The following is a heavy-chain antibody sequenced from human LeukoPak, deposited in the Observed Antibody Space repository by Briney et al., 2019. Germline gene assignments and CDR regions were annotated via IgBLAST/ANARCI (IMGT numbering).Heavy chain of an antibody. CDR1: GFTFSGSA. CDR2: IRSKANSYAT. V-gene: IGHV3-73*01. D-gene: IGHD5-12*01. J-gene: IGHJ3*02. CDR3: AKLSSGYDGVGAFDI. Sequence: GGSLRLSCAASGFTFSGSAMRWVRQASGKGLEWAGRIRSKANSYATAYAASVKGRFTISRDDSKNTAYLQMNSLKTEDTAVYYCAKLSSGYDGVGAFDIWGQGTMVTVSS.